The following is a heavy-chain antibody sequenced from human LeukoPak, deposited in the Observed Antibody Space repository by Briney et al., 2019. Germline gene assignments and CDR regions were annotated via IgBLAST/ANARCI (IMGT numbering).Heavy chain of an antibody. Sequence: GGSLRLSCAASGFXFSTYAMSWVRQAPGKGLEWVSAVSDSGGTTYYADSVKGRFTISRDNSKNTVYLQMNSLTAEDTAVYYCTTRGYGLAYWGQGTLVTVYS. J-gene: IGHJ4*02. CDR1: GFXFSTYA. D-gene: IGHD5-18*01. V-gene: IGHV3-23*01. CDR3: TTRGYGLAY. CDR2: VSDSGGTT.